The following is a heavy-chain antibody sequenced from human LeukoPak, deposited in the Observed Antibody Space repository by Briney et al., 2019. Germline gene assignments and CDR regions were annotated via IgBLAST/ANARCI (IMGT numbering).Heavy chain of an antibody. J-gene: IGHJ5*02. Sequence: PSETLSLTCTVSGVSISGSRYFWGWIRPHPGKGLEWVGSIHYGGSTYYNPSPKSRLTISVDTSKNQFSLHLTSVTAADTAVYYCASSLSGGTTFWFDPWGQGTLVTVSS. CDR3: ASSLSGGTTFWFDP. D-gene: IGHD1-7*01. CDR2: IHYGGST. V-gene: IGHV4-39*01. CDR1: GVSISGSRYF.